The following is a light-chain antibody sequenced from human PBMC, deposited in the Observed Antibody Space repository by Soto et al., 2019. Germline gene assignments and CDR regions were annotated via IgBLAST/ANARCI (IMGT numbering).Light chain of an antibody. CDR1: QSVSSSY. CDR3: QQYGSSSWT. CDR2: GAS. Sequence: EIVLTQSPGTLSLSPGERATLSCRASQSVSSSYFAWYQQRFGQAPRLLIYGASSRATGTPDRFSGSWPGTDFTLTISRLEPEDFAVYYCQQYGSSSWTFGQGTKV. J-gene: IGKJ1*01. V-gene: IGKV3-20*01.